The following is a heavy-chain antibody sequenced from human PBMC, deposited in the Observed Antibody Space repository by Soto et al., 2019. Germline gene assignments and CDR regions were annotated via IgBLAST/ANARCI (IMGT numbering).Heavy chain of an antibody. CDR3: AKNRQFRSYDESAGNYDN. D-gene: IGHD3-16*01. Sequence: EVELLESGGGLVQPGGSLRLSCVASGFTFKNYDMRWIRQAPGKGLEWVSGISGSGGVTYYADSVKGRFTISTDNSKNTLYLQINSLRAEDTAIYYCAKNRQFRSYDESAGNYDNWGQGTLVTVSS. CDR2: ISGSGGVT. CDR1: GFTFKNYD. V-gene: IGHV3-23*01. J-gene: IGHJ4*02.